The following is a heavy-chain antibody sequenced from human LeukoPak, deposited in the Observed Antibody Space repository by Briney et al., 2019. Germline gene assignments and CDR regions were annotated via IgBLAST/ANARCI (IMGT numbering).Heavy chain of an antibody. J-gene: IGHJ4*02. V-gene: IGHV3-23*01. Sequence: GGSLRLSCAASGFTFSSYAMSWVRQAPGKGLEWVSAISASSDSTFYADSVKGRFTISRDNAKNPLYLQMNSLRAEDTAVYYCASIAADWNFDYWGQGTLVTVSS. CDR2: ISASSDST. CDR1: GFTFSSYA. D-gene: IGHD6-13*01. CDR3: ASIAADWNFDY.